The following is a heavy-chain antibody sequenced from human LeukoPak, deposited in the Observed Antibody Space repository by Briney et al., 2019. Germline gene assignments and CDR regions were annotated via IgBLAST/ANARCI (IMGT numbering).Heavy chain of an antibody. CDR3: ARGGYSSSGFFDY. Sequence: GGSLRLSCAASGFTFSSYSMNWVRQAPGKGLEWVSSISSSSSYIYYADSVKGRFTISRDNAKNSLYLQMNSLRAEDTAVYYCARGGYSSSGFFDYWGQGTLVTVSS. V-gene: IGHV3-21*01. D-gene: IGHD6-6*01. J-gene: IGHJ4*02. CDR2: ISSSSSYI. CDR1: GFTFSSYS.